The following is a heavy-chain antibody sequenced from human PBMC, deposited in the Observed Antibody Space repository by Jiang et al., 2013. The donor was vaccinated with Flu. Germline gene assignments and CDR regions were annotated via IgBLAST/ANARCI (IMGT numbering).Heavy chain of an antibody. J-gene: IGHJ4*02. CDR2: IYYGGST. Sequence: LVKPSETLSLTCTVSGGSISSSGYYWGWIRQPPREGGVEWIGSIYYGGSTYYNPSLKSRVTISVDTSKNQFSLKLTSVTAADTAVYYCARHRPSGSYLTPFDYWGQGTLVTVSS. D-gene: IGHD1-26*01. CDR3: ARHRPSGSYLTPFDY. CDR1: GGSISSSGYY. V-gene: IGHV4-39*01.